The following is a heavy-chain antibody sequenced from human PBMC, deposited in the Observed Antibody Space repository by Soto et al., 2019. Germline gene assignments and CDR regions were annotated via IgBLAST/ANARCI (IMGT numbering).Heavy chain of an antibody. CDR1: GFTFSSYS. Sequence: GGSLRLSCAAPGFTFSSYSMNWVRQAPGKGLEWVSYISSSSSTIYYADSVKGRFTISRDNAKNSLYLQMNSLRAEDTAVYYCARGFFWYYDILTGYYFSYWGQGTLVTVSS. D-gene: IGHD3-9*01. CDR3: ARGFFWYYDILTGYYFSY. V-gene: IGHV3-48*01. CDR2: ISSSSSTI. J-gene: IGHJ4*02.